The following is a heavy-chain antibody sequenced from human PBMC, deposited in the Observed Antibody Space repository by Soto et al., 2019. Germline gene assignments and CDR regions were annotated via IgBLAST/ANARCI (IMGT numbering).Heavy chain of an antibody. CDR1: GFRLSDYG. CDR2: IWYDGSNK. Sequence: QVQLVQSGGGVVQPGRSLRLSCTVSGFRLSDYGMHWVRQAPGKGLEWVAVIWYDGSNKYYADSVKGRFTISRVNSQNTLYLQMNSLRAEDTAVYFCASERGSSYFDYWGQGTLVTVSS. D-gene: IGHD6-6*01. J-gene: IGHJ4*02. V-gene: IGHV3-33*01. CDR3: ASERGSSYFDY.